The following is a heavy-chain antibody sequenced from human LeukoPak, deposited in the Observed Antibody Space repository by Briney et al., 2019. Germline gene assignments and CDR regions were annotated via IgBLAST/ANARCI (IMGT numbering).Heavy chain of an antibody. V-gene: IGHV4-39*01. D-gene: IGHD1-26*01. Sequence: SETLSLTCTVSGGSISSGSYYWSWIRQPAGKGLEWIGSIYYSGSTYYNPSLKSRVTISVDTSKNQFSLKLSSVTAADTAVYYCARHSKKEIVGATTRAFDIWGQGTMVTVSS. CDR2: IYYSGST. J-gene: IGHJ3*02. CDR1: GGSISSGSYY. CDR3: ARHSKKEIVGATTRAFDI.